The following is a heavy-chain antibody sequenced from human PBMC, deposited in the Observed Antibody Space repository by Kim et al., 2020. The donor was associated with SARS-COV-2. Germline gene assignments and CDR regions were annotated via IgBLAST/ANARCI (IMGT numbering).Heavy chain of an antibody. CDR2: GST. D-gene: IGHD4-17*01. CDR3: ARWGDYGDE. Sequence: GSTYYNPSLKSRVTISVDTSKNQFSLKLSSVTAADTAVYYCARWGDYGDEGGQGTLVTVSS. V-gene: IGHV4-39*01. J-gene: IGHJ4*02.